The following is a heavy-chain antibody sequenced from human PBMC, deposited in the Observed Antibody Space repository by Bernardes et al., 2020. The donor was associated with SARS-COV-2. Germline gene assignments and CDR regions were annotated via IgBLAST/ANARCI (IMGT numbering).Heavy chain of an antibody. Sequence: GGSLRLSCVASGFSFSRYGMHWVRQAPGKGLEWVSFISGDTSNIYYKNSVKGRFTISRDNAKNSLFLQMSSLRVEDTAVYYCARDWVRFGEPAVDYWGQGTLVSVSS. V-gene: IGHV3-48*01. J-gene: IGHJ4*02. CDR1: GFSFSRYG. CDR2: ISGDTSNI. D-gene: IGHD3-16*01. CDR3: ARDWVRFGEPAVDY.